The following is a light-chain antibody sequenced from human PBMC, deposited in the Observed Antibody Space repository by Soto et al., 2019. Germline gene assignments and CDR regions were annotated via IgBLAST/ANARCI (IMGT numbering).Light chain of an antibody. CDR2: EVS. J-gene: IGLJ1*01. Sequence: QSVLTQPASVSWSPGQSITISCTGTSSDVGGYYYVSWYQHHPGKAPKLMIYEVSDRPSGISSRFSGSKSGNTASLTISGLQTEDEADYYCSSYTSSSTLFGTGTKVTVL. V-gene: IGLV2-14*01. CDR3: SSYTSSSTL. CDR1: SSDVGGYYY.